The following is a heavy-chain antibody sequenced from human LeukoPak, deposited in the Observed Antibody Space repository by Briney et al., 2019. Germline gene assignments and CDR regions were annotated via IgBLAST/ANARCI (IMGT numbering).Heavy chain of an antibody. CDR1: GGSISSGDYY. CDR2: IYYSGST. V-gene: IGHV4-30-4*01. CDR3: ARAPGYYDSSGYYYVKNWFDP. D-gene: IGHD3-22*01. Sequence: SQTLSLTCTVSGGSISSGDYYWSWIRQPPGKGLEWIGYIYYSGSTYYNPSLKSRVTISVDTSKHQFSLKLSSVTAADTAVYYCARAPGYYDSSGYYYVKNWFDPWGQGTLVTVSS. J-gene: IGHJ5*02.